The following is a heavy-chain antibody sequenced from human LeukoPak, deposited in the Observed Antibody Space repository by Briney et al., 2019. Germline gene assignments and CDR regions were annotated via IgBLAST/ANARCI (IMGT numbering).Heavy chain of an antibody. V-gene: IGHV4-39*01. CDR3: ARERIAVALYYFDY. J-gene: IGHJ4*02. D-gene: IGHD6-19*01. CDR2: IYYSGST. CDR1: GGSISSGSYY. Sequence: SETLSLTCTVSGGSISSGSYYWGWIRQPPGKGLEWIGSIYYSGSTYCNPSLKSRVTISVDTSKNQFSLKLSSVTAADTAVYYCARERIAVALYYFDYWGQGTLVTVSS.